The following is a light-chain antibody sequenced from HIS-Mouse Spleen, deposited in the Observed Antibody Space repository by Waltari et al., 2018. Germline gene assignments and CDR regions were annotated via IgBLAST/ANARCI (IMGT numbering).Light chain of an antibody. CDR1: SSDVGGYNF. CDR2: EVS. V-gene: IGLV2-8*01. J-gene: IGLJ2*01. CDR3: SSYAGSNIVV. Sequence: QSALTPPPSASGSPGQSVTISCTGTSSDVGGYNFVPWYQQHPGKAPKLMIYEVSKRPSGVPDRFSGSKSGNTASLTVSGLQAEDEADYYCSSYAGSNIVVFGGGTKLTVL.